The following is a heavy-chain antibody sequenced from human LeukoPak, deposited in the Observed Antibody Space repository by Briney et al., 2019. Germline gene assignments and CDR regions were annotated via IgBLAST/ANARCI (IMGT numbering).Heavy chain of an antibody. V-gene: IGHV4-4*08. CDR3: ATSYDGKTAPYDL. J-gene: IGHJ5*02. CDR1: NDSISRYC. Sequence: SETLSLTCTVPNDSISRYCCSWVRQPPGKGLEWIGFMCPSGRTDYNPSLKSRVTMSIDTSKNQLSMELRFLTAADTAVYYCATSYDGKTAPYDLWGHGTLVTVSS. D-gene: IGHD4-23*01. CDR2: MCPSGRT.